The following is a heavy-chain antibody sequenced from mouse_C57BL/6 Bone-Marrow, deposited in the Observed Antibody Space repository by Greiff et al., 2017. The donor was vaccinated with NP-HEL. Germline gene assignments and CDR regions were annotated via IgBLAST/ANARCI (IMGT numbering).Heavy chain of an antibody. J-gene: IGHJ2*01. Sequence: VQLQQSGAELVRPGASVKLSCTASGFNIKDDYMHWVKQRPEQGLEWIGWIDPENGDTEYASKFQGKATITADTSSNTAYLQLSSLTSEDTAVYYCTTLYYYGPFDYWGQGTTLTVSS. CDR1: GFNIKDDY. D-gene: IGHD1-1*01. CDR3: TTLYYYGPFDY. CDR2: IDPENGDT. V-gene: IGHV14-4*01.